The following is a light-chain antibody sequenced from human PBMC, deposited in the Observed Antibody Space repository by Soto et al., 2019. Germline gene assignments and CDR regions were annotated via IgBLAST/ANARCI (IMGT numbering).Light chain of an antibody. CDR2: DVS. Sequence: QSVLTQPASVSGSPGQSITISCTGTSSDVGGYNYVSWYQQLPGKAPKLMIYDVSDRPSGVSNRFSGSKSGNTASLTISGLQAEDEADYYCSSYTSSITGMFGGGTKLTVL. CDR3: SSYTSSITGM. V-gene: IGLV2-14*01. CDR1: SSDVGGYNY. J-gene: IGLJ3*02.